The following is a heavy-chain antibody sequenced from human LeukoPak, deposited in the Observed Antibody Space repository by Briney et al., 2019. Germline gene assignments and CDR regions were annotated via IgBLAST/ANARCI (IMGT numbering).Heavy chain of an antibody. CDR1: GFTFSTYA. V-gene: IGHV3-23*01. CDR2: ISGSGGST. CDR3: ARSYGYFDY. J-gene: IGHJ4*02. Sequence: GGSLRLSCAASGFTFSTYAMSWVRQAPGKGLEWVSAISGSGGSTYYADSAKGRFTISRDNAKNSLFLQMHSLKDEDTAVYYCARSYGYFDYWGQGTLVTVSS. D-gene: IGHD3-10*01.